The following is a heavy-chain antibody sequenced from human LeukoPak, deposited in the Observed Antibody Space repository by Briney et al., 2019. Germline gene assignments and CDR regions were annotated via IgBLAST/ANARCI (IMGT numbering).Heavy chain of an antibody. CDR3: ARGLN. CDR1: GDSISGSSYY. Sequence: SETLSLTCAVSGDSISGSSYYWGWLRQPPGKGLVWIGSIYYSGSTYYSPSLKSRVTISVDTSKNQFSLKLSSVTAADTAVYYCARGLNWGQGTLVTVSS. D-gene: IGHD3-22*01. V-gene: IGHV4-39*01. CDR2: IYYSGST. J-gene: IGHJ4*02.